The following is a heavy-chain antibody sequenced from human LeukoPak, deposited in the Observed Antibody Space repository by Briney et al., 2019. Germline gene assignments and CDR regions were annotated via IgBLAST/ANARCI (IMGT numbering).Heavy chain of an antibody. V-gene: IGHV1-69*13. J-gene: IGHJ6*03. CDR3: ARDSMGYCSSTSCFIYYYMDV. Sequence: SVKVSCKASGGTFSSYAISWVRQAPGQGLEWMGGIIPIFGTANYAQKFQGRVTITADESTSIAYMELSSLRSEDTAVYYCARDSMGYCSSTSCFIYYYMDVWGKGTTVTVSS. CDR1: GGTFSSYA. D-gene: IGHD2-2*01. CDR2: IIPIFGTA.